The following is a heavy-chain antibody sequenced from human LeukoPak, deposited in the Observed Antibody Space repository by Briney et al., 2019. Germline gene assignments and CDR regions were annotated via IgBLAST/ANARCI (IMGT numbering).Heavy chain of an antibody. J-gene: IGHJ4*02. CDR3: ATLSPIGIAAAGTVDY. CDR1: GYTFTSYD. Sequence: VASVKVSCKASGYTFTSYDINWVRQATGQGLEWMGWVNPNSGNTGYAQKFQGRVTMTRNTSISTAYMELSSLRSEDTAAYYCATLSPIGIAAAGTVDYWGQGTLVTVSS. CDR2: VNPNSGNT. V-gene: IGHV1-8*01. D-gene: IGHD6-13*01.